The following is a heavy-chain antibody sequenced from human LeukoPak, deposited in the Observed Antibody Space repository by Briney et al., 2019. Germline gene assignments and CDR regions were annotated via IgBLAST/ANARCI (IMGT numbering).Heavy chain of an antibody. D-gene: IGHD2-2*01. CDR3: AKETYSTSWQLDS. Sequence: QPGRSLRLSCAASGFAFSSYGVHWVRQAPGKGLEWVAVISYDGSTEYYIDSVKGRFTISRDNSKNTLYLQMNSLRAEDTAVYYCAKETYSTSWQLDSWGQGTLVTVSS. J-gene: IGHJ4*02. CDR1: GFAFSSYG. V-gene: IGHV3-30*18. CDR2: ISYDGSTE.